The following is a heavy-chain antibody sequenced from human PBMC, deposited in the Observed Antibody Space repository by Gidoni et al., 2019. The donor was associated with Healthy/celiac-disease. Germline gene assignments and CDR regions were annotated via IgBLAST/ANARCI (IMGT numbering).Heavy chain of an antibody. V-gene: IGHV6-1*01. CDR3: ARDRGRPLDY. CDR2: TFYRSKWYN. D-gene: IGHD1-1*01. CDR1: GDSASTNSAA. J-gene: IGHJ4*02. Sequence: QVHLQESGPGLVKPSQTLSLTCDISGDSASTNSAAWNWIRQSPSRGLEWLGRTFYRSKWYNDYAVSVKSRITINPDTSKNQFSLQLNSVAPEDTAVYYCARDRGRPLDYWGQGTLVTVSS.